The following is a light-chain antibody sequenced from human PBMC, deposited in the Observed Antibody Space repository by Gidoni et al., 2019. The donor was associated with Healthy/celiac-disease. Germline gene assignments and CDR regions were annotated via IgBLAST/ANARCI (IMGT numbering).Light chain of an antibody. CDR3: QQYGSSQYT. Sequence: EIVLTPSPGTLSLSPGERATLSCRSRHSVSSSYLAWYQQKPGQTPRLLIYDASSRSTGIPDRCSGSGSGTDFTLTISRLEPEDVAVDYCQQYGSSQYTFGQGTKLEIK. CDR2: DAS. J-gene: IGKJ2*01. V-gene: IGKV3-20*01. CDR1: HSVSSSY.